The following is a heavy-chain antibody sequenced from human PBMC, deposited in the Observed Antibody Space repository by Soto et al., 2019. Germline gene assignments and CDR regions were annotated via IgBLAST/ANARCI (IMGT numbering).Heavy chain of an antibody. CDR2: ISAYNGNT. Sequence: EASVKVSCKASGYTFTSYGISWVRQAPGQGLEWMGWISAYNGNTNYAQKLQGRVTMTTDTSTSTAYMELRSLRSDDTAVYYWARVVEAAAQQGYYYYGIDVSGQGPTVTVSS. V-gene: IGHV1-18*01. CDR1: GYTFTSYG. D-gene: IGHD6-13*01. J-gene: IGHJ6*02. CDR3: ARVVEAAAQQGYYYYGIDV.